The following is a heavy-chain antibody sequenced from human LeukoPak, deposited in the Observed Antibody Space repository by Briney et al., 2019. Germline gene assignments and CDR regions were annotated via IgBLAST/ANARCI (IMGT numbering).Heavy chain of an antibody. J-gene: IGHJ5*02. CDR2: IKSKTDGGTT. CDR3: TTDLSILAVAGRYNWFDP. D-gene: IGHD6-19*01. V-gene: IGHV3-15*01. Sequence: GGSLRLSCAASGFTFSNAWMSWVRQAPGKGLEWVGRIKSKTDGGTTDYAAPVKGRFTISRDDSKNTLYLQMNSLKTEDTAVYYCTTDLSILAVAGRYNWFDPWGQGTLVTVSS. CDR1: GFTFSNAW.